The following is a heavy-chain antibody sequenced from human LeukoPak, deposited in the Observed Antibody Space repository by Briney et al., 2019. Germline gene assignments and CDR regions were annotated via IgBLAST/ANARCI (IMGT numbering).Heavy chain of an antibody. CDR1: GFTFDDYG. J-gene: IGHJ4*02. Sequence: GGSLRLSCAASGFTFDDYGMTWVRQAPGKGLEWVGFIRSNLYGGTPEYAASVKGRLTISRDDSNSIAYLEMDSLKTDDTAVYYCTRDQTPYYWGQGTLVTVSS. V-gene: IGHV3-49*04. CDR2: IRSNLYGGTP. CDR3: TRDQTPYY.